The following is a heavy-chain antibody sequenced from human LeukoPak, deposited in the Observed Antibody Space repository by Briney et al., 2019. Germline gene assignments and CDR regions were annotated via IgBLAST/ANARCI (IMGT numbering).Heavy chain of an antibody. CDR3: ARGGYYDSSGSNWFDP. CDR1: GYTFTGYY. Sequence: GASVKVSCKASGYTFTGYYMHWVRQAPGQGLEWMGWINPNSGGTNYAQKFQGRVTMTRDTSISTAYMELSGLRSDDTAVYYCARGGYYDSSGSNWFDPWGQGTLVTVSS. CDR2: INPNSGGT. V-gene: IGHV1-2*02. D-gene: IGHD3-22*01. J-gene: IGHJ5*02.